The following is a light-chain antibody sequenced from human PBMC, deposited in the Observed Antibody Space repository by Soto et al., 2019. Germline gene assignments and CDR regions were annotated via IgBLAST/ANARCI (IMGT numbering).Light chain of an antibody. CDR1: QSISSW. CDR3: QKYNDYPLT. CDR2: KAF. V-gene: IGKV1-5*03. J-gene: IGKJ1*01. Sequence: DIQMTQSPSTLSASVGDRVTITCRASQSISSWLAWYQQKPGKAPKLLIYKAFRLESGVPSRLSGSRSGTEFTLTISSLQPDDFETYYCQKYNDYPLTFGQGTKVEIK.